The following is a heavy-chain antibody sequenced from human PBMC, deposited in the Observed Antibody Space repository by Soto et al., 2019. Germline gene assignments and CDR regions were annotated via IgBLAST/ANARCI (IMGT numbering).Heavy chain of an antibody. CDR2: IYFIWTT. CDR3: ATNRGFDFYYFDS. CDR1: GASIKTDRSC. V-gene: IGHV4-31*11. D-gene: IGHD5-12*01. Sequence: QVQLQESGPGLVKPSQTLSLTCAVSGASIKTDRSCWTWIRQHPTKGPEWIGYIYFIWTTWYNPSLMRRVVMSVDLSLNQFSLNLTSVTAADTAVYFCATNRGFDFYYFDSWGQGAPVTVSS. J-gene: IGHJ4*02.